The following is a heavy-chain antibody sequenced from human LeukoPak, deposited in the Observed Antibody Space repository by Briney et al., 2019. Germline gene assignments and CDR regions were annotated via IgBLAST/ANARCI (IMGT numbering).Heavy chain of an antibody. CDR3: TTTERRWWFDP. CDR1: GFPFRKVW. Sequence: GGSLRLPRAVSGFPFRKVWMLCVRHAPGKGRVCGVRIKSKTDGDTTDYPTPLKGRFTIPRDDSKNTLYLQRNSLKTEDTAFYYCTTTERRWWFDPWGQGTLVTVSS. V-gene: IGHV3-15*01. J-gene: IGHJ5*02. D-gene: IGHD2-15*01. CDR2: IKSKTDGDTT.